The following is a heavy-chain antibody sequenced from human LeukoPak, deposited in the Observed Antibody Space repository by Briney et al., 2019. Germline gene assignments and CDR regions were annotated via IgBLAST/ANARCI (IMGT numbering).Heavy chain of an antibody. CDR3: AKGPVWFGELFRQFDY. Sequence: GGSLRLSCAASVFTFSSYSMNWVRQAPGKGLEWVAYISSSSSTIYYADSVKGRFTISRDNSKNTLYLQMNSLRAEDTAVYYCAKGPVWFGELFRQFDYWGQGTLVTVSS. V-gene: IGHV3-48*01. D-gene: IGHD3-10*01. CDR1: VFTFSSYS. J-gene: IGHJ4*02. CDR2: ISSSSSTI.